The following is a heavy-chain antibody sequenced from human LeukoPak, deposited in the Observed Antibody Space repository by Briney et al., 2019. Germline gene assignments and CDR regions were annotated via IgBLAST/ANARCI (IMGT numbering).Heavy chain of an antibody. CDR1: GGSISSYY. Sequence: SETLSLTCTVSGGSISSYYWSWTRQPPGKGLEWIGYIYYSGSTNYNPSLKSRVTISVDTSKNQFSLKLSSVTAADTAVYYCARGLGSYSDAFDIWGQGTMVTVSS. CDR2: IYYSGST. J-gene: IGHJ3*02. CDR3: ARGLGSYSDAFDI. V-gene: IGHV4-59*01. D-gene: IGHD1-26*01.